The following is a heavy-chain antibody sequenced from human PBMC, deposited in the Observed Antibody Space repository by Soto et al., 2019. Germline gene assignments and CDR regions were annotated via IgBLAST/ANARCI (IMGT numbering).Heavy chain of an antibody. V-gene: IGHV3-30*03. Sequence: PGGSLRLSCAASGFIFSNYGMHWVRQAPGKGLEWVAVISYDGSNQYYADSVKGRFTISRDSSKNTLYLQMSSLRAEDTAVYYCARDFTYYSGSGRNYYYGMDVWGQGTTVTVSS. CDR1: GFIFSNYG. D-gene: IGHD3-10*01. J-gene: IGHJ6*02. CDR2: ISYDGSNQ. CDR3: ARDFTYYSGSGRNYYYGMDV.